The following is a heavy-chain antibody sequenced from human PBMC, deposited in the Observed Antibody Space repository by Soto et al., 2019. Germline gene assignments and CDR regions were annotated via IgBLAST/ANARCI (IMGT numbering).Heavy chain of an antibody. D-gene: IGHD3-22*01. Sequence: SETLSLTCTVSGGSLSSYFWSWIRQPPGKGLEWIGEIYYSGSTNYNPSLKSRVTISVDTSKNQFSLKLSSVAAADTAVYYCARGRPRPRYDSSGYYRGTLDYWGQGTLVTVSS. CDR1: GGSLSSYF. J-gene: IGHJ4*02. CDR3: ARGRPRPRYDSSGYYRGTLDY. CDR2: IYYSGST. V-gene: IGHV4-59*12.